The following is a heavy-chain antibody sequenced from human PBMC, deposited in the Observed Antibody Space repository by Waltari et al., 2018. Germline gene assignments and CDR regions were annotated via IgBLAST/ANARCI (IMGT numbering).Heavy chain of an antibody. CDR3: AQFNPPYR. CDR1: GFTLSDDW. CDR2: IKTDGSVT. Sequence: EVQLVESGGDLVPPGWSLRLSCDASGFTLSDDWMHWVLLDPGKGLLWVSNIKTDGSVTTYADSVKGRFTISRDNAKNTLYLQMRNLRAEDTALYYCAQFNPPYRWGQGTLVSVSS. V-gene: IGHV3-74*01. J-gene: IGHJ5*02.